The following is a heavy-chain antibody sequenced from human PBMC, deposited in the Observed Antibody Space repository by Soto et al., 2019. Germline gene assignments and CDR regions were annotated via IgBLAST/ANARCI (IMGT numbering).Heavy chain of an antibody. CDR1: GFTFSSHA. J-gene: IGHJ4*02. CDR3: ARAAYTSGYYYFDH. D-gene: IGHD6-19*01. Sequence: QVQLVESGGGVVQPGESLRLSCASSGFTFSSHAMHWVRQAPGKGLEWVANIWFDGSNKNYADSVKGRFTISRDNSKNTLFPQVNSLRAEDTAIYYCARAAYTSGYYYFDHWGQGTPVTVSS. V-gene: IGHV3-33*01. CDR2: IWFDGSNK.